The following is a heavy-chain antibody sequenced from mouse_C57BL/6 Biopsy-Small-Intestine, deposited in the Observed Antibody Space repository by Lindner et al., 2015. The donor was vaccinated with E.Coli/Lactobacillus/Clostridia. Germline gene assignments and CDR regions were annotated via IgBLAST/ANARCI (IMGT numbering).Heavy chain of an antibody. V-gene: IGHV1-81*01. CDR3: ARYYGSYAMDY. CDR2: IYPRSGNT. CDR1: GYTFTSYG. D-gene: IGHD1-1*01. Sequence: VQLQESGAELARPGASVKLSCKASGYTFTSYGISWVKQRTGQGLEWIGEIYPRSGNTYYNEKFKGKATLTADKSSSTAYMELRSLTSEDSAVYFCARYYGSYAMDYWGQGTSVTVSS. J-gene: IGHJ4*01.